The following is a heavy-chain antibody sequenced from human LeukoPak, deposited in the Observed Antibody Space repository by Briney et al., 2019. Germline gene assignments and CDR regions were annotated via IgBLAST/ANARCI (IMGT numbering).Heavy chain of an antibody. D-gene: IGHD1-26*01. J-gene: IGHJ4*02. CDR2: FDPEDGET. CDR3: ATASIVGATSFDY. CDR1: GYTLTELS. Sequence: ASVNVSCKVSGYTLTELSMHWVRQAPGKGLEWMGGFDPEDGETIYAQKFQGRVTMTEDTSTDTAYMELSSLRSEDTAVYYCATASIVGATSFDYWGQGTLVTVSS. V-gene: IGHV1-24*01.